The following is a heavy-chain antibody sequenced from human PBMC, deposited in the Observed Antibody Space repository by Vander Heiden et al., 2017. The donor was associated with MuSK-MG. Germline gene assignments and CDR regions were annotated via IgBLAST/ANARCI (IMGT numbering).Heavy chain of an antibody. Sequence: EVQLVESGGGWVQPGGSVCLSCAASGFTFTSYAMSWVRQAQGKGLEWVSAISGSCGSTYYADSVKGRFTISRDKSKNTLYLQMNSLRAEDTAVYYCAATTVTTGYEVDYWGQGTLVTVSS. D-gene: IGHD4-17*01. V-gene: IGHV3-23*04. CDR1: GFTFTSYA. J-gene: IGHJ4*02. CDR3: AATTVTTGYEVDY. CDR2: ISGSCGST.